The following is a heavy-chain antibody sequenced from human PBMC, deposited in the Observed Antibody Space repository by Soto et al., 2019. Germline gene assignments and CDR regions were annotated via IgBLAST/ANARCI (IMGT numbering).Heavy chain of an antibody. CDR2: IYWDDDK. CDR3: AHKPYSSRWAVDY. J-gene: IGHJ4*02. CDR1: GFSLSTNGVG. Sequence: QITLKESGPTLVKPTQTLTLTCTFSGFSLSTNGVGVGWIRQPPGKALEWLALIYWDDDKRYSPSLKTRLTITKDTSKNHVVLTMTNIDPVDTATYYCAHKPYSSRWAVDYWGQGTLVTVSS. D-gene: IGHD6-13*01. V-gene: IGHV2-5*02.